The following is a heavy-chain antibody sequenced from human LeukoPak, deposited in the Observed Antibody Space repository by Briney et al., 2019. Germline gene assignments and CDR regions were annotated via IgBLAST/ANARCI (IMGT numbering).Heavy chain of an antibody. V-gene: IGHV1-18*01. CDR3: ARDLPITMVRGVIYISPYFDY. J-gene: IGHJ4*02. D-gene: IGHD3-10*01. CDR1: GYTFTSYG. Sequence: ASVKVSCKASGYTFTSYGISWVRQAPGQGLEWMGWISAYNGNTNYAQKLQGRVTMTTDTSTSAAYMELRSLRSDDTAVYYCARDLPITMVRGVIYISPYFDYWGQGTLVTVSS. CDR2: ISAYNGNT.